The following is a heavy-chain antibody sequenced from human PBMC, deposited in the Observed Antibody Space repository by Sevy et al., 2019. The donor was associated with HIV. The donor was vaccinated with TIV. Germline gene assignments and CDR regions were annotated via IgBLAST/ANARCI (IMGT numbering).Heavy chain of an antibody. CDR1: GFTFSSYA. D-gene: IGHD1-26*01. V-gene: IGHV3-30-3*01. CDR2: ISYDGSNK. CDR3: ASLELLDAFDI. J-gene: IGHJ3*02. Sequence: GGSLRLSCAASGFTFSSYAMHWVRQAPGKGLEWVAVISYDGSNKYYAVSVKGRFTISRDNSKNTLYLQMNSLRAEDTAVYYCASLELLDAFDIWGQWTMVTVSS.